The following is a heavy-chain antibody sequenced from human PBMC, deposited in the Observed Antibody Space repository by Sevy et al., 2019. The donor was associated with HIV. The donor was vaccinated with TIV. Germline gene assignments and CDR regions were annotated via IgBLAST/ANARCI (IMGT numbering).Heavy chain of an antibody. CDR2: ISGSGGST. V-gene: IGHV3-23*01. Sequence: GGSLRLSCAASGFTFSSYAMSWVRQAPGKGLEWVSAISGSGGSTYYADSVKGRFTISRDNSKNTLYLQMNSLGAEDTAVYYCAKDRGGEYYYDSSGPNPMVPSSYFDYWGQGTLVTVSS. CDR1: GFTFSSYA. CDR3: AKDRGGEYYYDSSGPNPMVPSSYFDY. D-gene: IGHD3-22*01. J-gene: IGHJ4*02.